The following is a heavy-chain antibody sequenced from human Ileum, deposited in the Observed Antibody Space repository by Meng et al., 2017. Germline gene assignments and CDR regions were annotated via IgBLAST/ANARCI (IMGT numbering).Heavy chain of an antibody. Sequence: QVHVEVSGPGLLKPSGTLSLTCAVSCGPISTSDWWSWVRQPPGKGLEWIGEIHHSGSTNYNPSLKSRVTISVDKSKNQFSLKLNSVTAADTAVYYCAREWSGSYRHFDYWGQGTLVTVSS. CDR2: IHHSGST. CDR3: AREWSGSYRHFDY. J-gene: IGHJ4*02. CDR1: CGPISTSDW. V-gene: IGHV4-4*02. D-gene: IGHD1-26*01.